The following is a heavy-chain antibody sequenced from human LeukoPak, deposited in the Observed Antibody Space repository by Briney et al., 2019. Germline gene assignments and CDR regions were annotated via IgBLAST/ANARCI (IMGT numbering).Heavy chain of an antibody. J-gene: IGHJ4*02. V-gene: IGHV1-46*01. CDR3: ASIGFDY. Sequence: ASVKASCKASGYTFTSYYMHWVRQAPGQRVEWMGIINPSGGSASYAQKFQGRVNMTRDTSTSTVYMELSSLRSEDTGVYYCASIGFDYWGQGTLVTVSS. CDR2: INPSGGSA. D-gene: IGHD3-16*02. CDR1: GYTFTSYY.